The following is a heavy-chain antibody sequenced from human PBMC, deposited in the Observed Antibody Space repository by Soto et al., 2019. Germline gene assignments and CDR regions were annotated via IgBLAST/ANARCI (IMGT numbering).Heavy chain of an antibody. CDR1: GGSISGYY. Sequence: LPETLSLTCTVSGGSISGYYWSWIRQPPGKGLEWIAYMYYSGSTNYNPSLKSRVIMSVDTSKNQFSLRLSSVTAADTAVYYCARSKAVAGSAFDMWGQGTMVTVSS. CDR3: ARSKAVAGSAFDM. D-gene: IGHD6-19*01. V-gene: IGHV4-59*08. J-gene: IGHJ3*02. CDR2: MYYSGST.